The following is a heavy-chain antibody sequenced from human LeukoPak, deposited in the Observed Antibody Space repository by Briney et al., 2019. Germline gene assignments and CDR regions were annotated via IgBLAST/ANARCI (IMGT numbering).Heavy chain of an antibody. J-gene: IGHJ4*02. CDR2: ISASGGST. D-gene: IGHD4-17*01. Sequence: GGSLRLSCAASGFTFSSCAMNWVRQAPGKGLEWVSDISASGGSTNYADAVKGRFTISRDNSKNTLYLQMNSLRAEDTAVYYYAKVLYGDYDLDYWGQGTLVTVSS. CDR1: GFTFSSCA. CDR3: AKVLYGDYDLDY. V-gene: IGHV3-23*01.